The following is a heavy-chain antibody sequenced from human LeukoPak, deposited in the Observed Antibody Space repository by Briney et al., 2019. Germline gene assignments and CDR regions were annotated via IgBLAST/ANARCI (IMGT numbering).Heavy chain of an antibody. CDR2: IYPDDSNT. J-gene: IGHJ6*03. CDR1: VYSFPIYW. CDR3: ARQGAAGKYYYYYMDV. Sequence: GESLKISCQGSVYSFPIYWIGWVRQMPGQGLEWMGIIYPDDSNTIYGPSFQGQVTISADKSINTAYLEWSSLKASDTAIYYCARQGAAGKYYYYYMDVWGKGTTVTVSS. V-gene: IGHV5-51*01. D-gene: IGHD6-13*01.